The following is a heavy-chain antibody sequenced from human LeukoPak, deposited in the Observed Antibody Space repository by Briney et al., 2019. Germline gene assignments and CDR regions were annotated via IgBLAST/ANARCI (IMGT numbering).Heavy chain of an antibody. CDR1: GYSISSGYY. CDR2: IYHSGST. CDR3: ARRARGAPFDY. Sequence: PSETLSLTCAVSGYSISSGYYWGWIRQPPGKGLEWIGSIYHSGSTYYNPSLKSRVTISVDTSKNQFSLKLSSVTAADTAVYYCARRARGAPFDYWGQGTLVTVSS. D-gene: IGHD3-10*01. J-gene: IGHJ4*02. V-gene: IGHV4-38-2*01.